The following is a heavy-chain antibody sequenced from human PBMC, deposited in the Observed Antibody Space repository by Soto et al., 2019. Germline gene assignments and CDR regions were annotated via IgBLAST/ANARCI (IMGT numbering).Heavy chain of an antibody. Sequence: ASVKVSCKASGYTFTSYGISWVRQAPGQGLEWMGWISAYNGNTNYAQKLQGRVTMTTDTSTSTAYMELRSLRSDDTAVYYCARGYQPTRRADYYYYYMDVWGKGTTVTVSS. J-gene: IGHJ6*03. CDR3: ARGYQPTRRADYYYYYMDV. V-gene: IGHV1-18*01. D-gene: IGHD2-2*01. CDR1: GYTFTSYG. CDR2: ISAYNGNT.